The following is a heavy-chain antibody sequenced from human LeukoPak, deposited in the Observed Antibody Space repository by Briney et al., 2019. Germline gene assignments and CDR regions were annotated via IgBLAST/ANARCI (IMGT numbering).Heavy chain of an antibody. Sequence: GASVKVPCKASGYTFNIYGISWARQAPGQGLEWMGWISAYNGDTHYAQRFQGRFTVTTDSSTSTAYMELRNLRFDDTAVYYCARDGTSTDDYWGQGTLVTVSS. D-gene: IGHD2-2*01. J-gene: IGHJ4*02. V-gene: IGHV1-18*01. CDR3: ARDGTSTDDY. CDR2: ISAYNGDT. CDR1: GYTFNIYG.